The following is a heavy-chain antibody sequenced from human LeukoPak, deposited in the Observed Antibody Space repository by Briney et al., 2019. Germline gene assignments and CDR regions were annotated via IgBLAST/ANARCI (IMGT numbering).Heavy chain of an antibody. CDR3: VRLGDTDFWSGYYYDN. D-gene: IGHD3-3*01. Sequence: GESLKISCKGSGYGFSGYWIGWVRQIHGKGLEWMGIIFPRDSDTKYSPSFQGQATMSVDKSINTAYLQWSSLRASDTAMYYCVRLGDTDFWSGYYYDNWGQGTLVTVSS. V-gene: IGHV5-51*01. J-gene: IGHJ4*02. CDR1: GYGFSGYW. CDR2: IFPRDSDT.